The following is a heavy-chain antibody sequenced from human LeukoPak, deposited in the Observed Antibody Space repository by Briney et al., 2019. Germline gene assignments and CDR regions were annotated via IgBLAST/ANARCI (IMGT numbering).Heavy chain of an antibody. Sequence: QPGGSLRLSCTAAGFTFSTYAMGWARQAPGKGLEWVSGIGSNGVDTYYADSAKGRFTISRDHSKNTVYLQMNSLRAEDTALYYCVRAYTTSGTYSEPWGQGTLVTVSS. CDR3: VRAYTTSGTYSEP. CDR2: IGSNGVDT. V-gene: IGHV3-23*01. J-gene: IGHJ4*02. CDR1: GFTFSTYA. D-gene: IGHD1-1*01.